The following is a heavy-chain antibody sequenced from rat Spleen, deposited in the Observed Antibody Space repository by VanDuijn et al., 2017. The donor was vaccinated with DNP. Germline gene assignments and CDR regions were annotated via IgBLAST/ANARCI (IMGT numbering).Heavy chain of an antibody. CDR1: GFTFNDCY. D-gene: IGHD1-4*01. J-gene: IGHJ4*01. CDR2: IDYDGDKT. V-gene: IGHV5-22*01. Sequence: EVQLVESGGGLVQPGRSLKLSCVASGFTFNDCYMAWVRQAPTKGLEWVAYIDYDGDKTYYGDSAKGRFTISRDNAKSILYLEMNSLRSEDTATYFCARQATRGAMDAWGQGTSLTVSS. CDR3: ARQATRGAMDA.